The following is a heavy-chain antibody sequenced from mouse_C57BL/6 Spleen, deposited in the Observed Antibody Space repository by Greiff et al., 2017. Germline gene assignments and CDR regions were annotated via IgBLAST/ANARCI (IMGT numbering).Heavy chain of an antibody. CDR3: ARRGHITTVVATPFDY. J-gene: IGHJ2*01. V-gene: IGHV1-52*01. CDR1: GYTFTSYW. D-gene: IGHD1-1*01. Sequence: QVQLQQPGAELVRPGSSVKLSCKASGYTFTSYWMHWVKQRPIQGLEWIGNIDPSDSETHYNQKFKDKATLTVDKSSSTAYMQLSSLTSEDSAVYYCARRGHITTVVATPFDYWGQGTTLTVSS. CDR2: IDPSDSET.